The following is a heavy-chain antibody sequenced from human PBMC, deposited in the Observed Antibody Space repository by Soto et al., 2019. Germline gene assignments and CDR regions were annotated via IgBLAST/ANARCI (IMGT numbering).Heavy chain of an antibody. V-gene: IGHV3-13*01. D-gene: IGHD5-18*01. J-gene: IGHJ6*03. CDR3: ARSGYSYGFLYGYYYMDV. CDR2: IGTAGDT. Sequence: EVQLVESGGGLVQPGGSLRLSCAASGFTFSSYDMHWVRQATGKGLEWVSAIGTAGDTYYPGSVKGRFTISRENAKNSLYLQMNSLRAGDTAVYYCARSGYSYGFLYGYYYMDVWGKGTTVTVSS. CDR1: GFTFSSYD.